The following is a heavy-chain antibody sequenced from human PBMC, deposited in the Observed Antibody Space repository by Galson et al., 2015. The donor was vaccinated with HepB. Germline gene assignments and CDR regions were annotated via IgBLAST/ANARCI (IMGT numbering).Heavy chain of an antibody. CDR3: ARSTVETTVVTGVRRRRSRYFDL. V-gene: IGHV4-59*08. CDR2: IYYTEST. CDR1: GYSFTNYY. Sequence: SCKASGYSFTNYYIHWVRQPPGKELEWIGYIYYTESTNYSPSLESRVTISLDTSKNQFSLKLTSVTAADTALYYCARSTVETTVVTGVRRRRSRYFDLWGRGTLVTVSS. J-gene: IGHJ2*01. D-gene: IGHD4-23*01.